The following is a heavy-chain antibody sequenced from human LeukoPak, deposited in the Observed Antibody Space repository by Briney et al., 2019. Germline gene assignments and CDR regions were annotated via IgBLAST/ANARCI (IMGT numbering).Heavy chain of an antibody. CDR2: FVPEDGET. J-gene: IGHJ4*02. V-gene: IGHV1-24*01. CDR1: GDTLPELS. Sequence: ASVKVSCKLSGDTLPELSMHWVRQSPGKGLEWMGGFVPEDGETIYAQKFQGRVTMTEDTSTDTAYMELSSLRSDDTAVYFCATLPRGHLFDSWGQGTLVTVSS. D-gene: IGHD3-10*01. CDR3: ATLPRGHLFDS.